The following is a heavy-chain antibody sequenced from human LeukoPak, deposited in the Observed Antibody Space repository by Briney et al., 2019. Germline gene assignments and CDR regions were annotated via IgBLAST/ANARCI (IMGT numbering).Heavy chain of an antibody. Sequence: SVRLSCKASGVTFSSYAISWVRQAPGQGLEWMGEIIPIFGTTNYAQKLQGRVTITADKAKNTAYMELSSLRSEETAVYYGASTLKYCSTTSCPFDYWGQGTLVTVSS. CDR1: GVTFSSYA. CDR2: IIPIFGTT. V-gene: IGHV1-69*06. J-gene: IGHJ4*02. D-gene: IGHD2-2*01. CDR3: ASTLKYCSTTSCPFDY.